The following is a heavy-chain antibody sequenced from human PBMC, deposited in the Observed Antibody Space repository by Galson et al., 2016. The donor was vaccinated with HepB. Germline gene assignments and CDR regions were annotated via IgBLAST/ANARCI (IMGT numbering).Heavy chain of an antibody. CDR2: TYYRSKWDN. D-gene: IGHD6-13*01. J-gene: IGHJ2*01. Sequence: CAIPGDSVSSDSAAWNWIRQSPSRGLEWLGRTYYRSKWDNEYAVSVRSRMTINPDTSKNQFSLQLNSVTPEDTAVYYCARRGSKEKGYFELWGRGTLVTVSS. CDR1: GDSVSSDSAA. V-gene: IGHV6-1*01. CDR3: ARRGSKEKGYFEL.